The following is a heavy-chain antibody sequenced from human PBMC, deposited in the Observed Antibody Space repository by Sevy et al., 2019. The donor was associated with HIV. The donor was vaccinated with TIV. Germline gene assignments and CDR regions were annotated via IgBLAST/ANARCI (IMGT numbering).Heavy chain of an antibody. Sequence: GGSLSLSCVGSGISISSHWMNWVRQSPGKGLEWVANINQDGSEIYYVDSVKGRFTISRENAKNSGYLQMHSLRVEDSGVYYCARAMGVWGQGTTVTVSS. CDR1: GISISSHW. CDR2: INQDGSEI. J-gene: IGHJ6*02. CDR3: ARAMGV. V-gene: IGHV3-7*01.